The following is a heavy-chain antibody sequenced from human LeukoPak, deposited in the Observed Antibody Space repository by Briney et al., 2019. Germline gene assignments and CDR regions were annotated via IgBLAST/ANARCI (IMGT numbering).Heavy chain of an antibody. CDR3: ARVAAGIGFFQH. D-gene: IGHD6-13*01. Sequence: SETLSLTCTVSSGSISNYYWSWIRQPPGKGLEWIGYIYYSGSTNYNPSLKSRVIMSVDTSKNQFSLKLSSVTAADTAIYYCARVAAGIGFFQHWGQGTLVTVSS. J-gene: IGHJ1*01. CDR2: IYYSGST. CDR1: SGSISNYY. V-gene: IGHV4-59*08.